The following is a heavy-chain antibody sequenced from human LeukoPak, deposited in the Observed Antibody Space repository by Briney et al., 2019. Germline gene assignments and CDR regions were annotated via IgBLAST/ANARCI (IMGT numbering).Heavy chain of an antibody. V-gene: IGHV3-33*01. CDR1: GFTFSSYG. Sequence: GGSLRLSCAASGFTFSSYGMHWVRQAPGKGLEWVAVIWYDGSNKYYADSVKGRFTISRDNSKNTLYLQMNSLRAEDTAVYYCARPIVVVTAIAAFDIWGQGTMVTVSS. CDR3: ARPIVVVTAIAAFDI. CDR2: IWYDGSNK. D-gene: IGHD2-21*02. J-gene: IGHJ3*02.